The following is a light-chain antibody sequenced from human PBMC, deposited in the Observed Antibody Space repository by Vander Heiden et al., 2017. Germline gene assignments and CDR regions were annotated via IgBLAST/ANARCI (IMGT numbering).Light chain of an antibody. CDR1: SNDVGRYNY. Sequence: QSALTQPASVTGSPVQSITISCTGTSNDVGRYNYVSWYQRHPGKAPKLMIYDVSNRPSGVSNRFSGSKSGNTASLTISGLQAEDEADYYCSSYTSSSTPVVFGGGTKLTVL. V-gene: IGLV2-14*01. J-gene: IGLJ2*01. CDR2: DVS. CDR3: SSYTSSSTPVV.